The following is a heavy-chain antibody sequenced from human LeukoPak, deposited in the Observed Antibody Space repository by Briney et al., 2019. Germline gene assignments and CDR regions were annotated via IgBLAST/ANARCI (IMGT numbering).Heavy chain of an antibody. CDR2: IYYSGST. CDR3: ARDLYVYMDV. Sequence: SETLSLTCTVSGGSITSSSYYWSWIRQPPGKGLEWIGYIYYSGSTNYNPSLKSRVTISEDTSKNQFSLKLSSETAADTAVYYCARDLYVYMDVWGKGTTVTVSS. CDR1: GGSITSSSYY. J-gene: IGHJ6*03. V-gene: IGHV4-61*01. D-gene: IGHD3-16*01.